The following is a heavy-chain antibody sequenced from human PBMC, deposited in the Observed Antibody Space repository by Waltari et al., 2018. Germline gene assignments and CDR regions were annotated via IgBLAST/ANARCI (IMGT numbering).Heavy chain of an antibody. CDR3: ARESDSSGYMAYDAFDI. CDR2: ISWNSGSI. V-gene: IGHV3-9*01. Sequence: EVQLVESGGGLVQPGRSLRLSCAASGFTFDDYAMHWVRQAPGKGLEWVSGISWNSGSIGYAESVKGRFTISRDNAKNSLYLQMNSLRAEDTALYYCARESDSSGYMAYDAFDIWGQGTMVTVSS. D-gene: IGHD3-22*01. CDR1: GFTFDDYA. J-gene: IGHJ3*02.